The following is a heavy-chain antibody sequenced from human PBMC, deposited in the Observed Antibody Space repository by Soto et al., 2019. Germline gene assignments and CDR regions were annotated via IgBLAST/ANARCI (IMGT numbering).Heavy chain of an antibody. J-gene: IGHJ4*02. V-gene: IGHV1-46*01. Sequence: QVQLVQSGAEVKKPGASVKVSCKASGYTFTSYYMHWVRQAPGQGLEWMGIINPSGGSTSYAQKFQCRVTMTRDTSTSTVYMELSSLRSEDTAVYYCARGFGYSSGWYLGCFDYWGQGTLVTVSS. CDR2: INPSGGST. CDR1: GYTFTSYY. D-gene: IGHD6-19*01. CDR3: ARGFGYSSGWYLGCFDY.